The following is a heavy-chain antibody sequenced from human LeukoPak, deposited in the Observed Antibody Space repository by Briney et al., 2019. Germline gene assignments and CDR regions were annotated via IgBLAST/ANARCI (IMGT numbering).Heavy chain of an antibody. V-gene: IGHV4-30-4*01. J-gene: IGHJ4*02. D-gene: IGHD2-21*01. CDR1: GGSISSGDYY. Sequence: SETLSLTCTVSGGSISSGDYYWSWIRQPPGKGLEWIGYIYYSGSTYYNPSLKSRVTISVDTSKNQFSLKLSSVTVADTAVYYCARNPGLWWGDFDYWGQGTLVTVSS. CDR3: ARNPGLWWGDFDY. CDR2: IYYSGST.